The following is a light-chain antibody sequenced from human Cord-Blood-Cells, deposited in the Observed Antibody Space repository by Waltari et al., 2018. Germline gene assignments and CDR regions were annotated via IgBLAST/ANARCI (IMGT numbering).Light chain of an antibody. CDR3: QQYNNWPYS. J-gene: IGKJ2*03. CDR1: PSVSSN. V-gene: IGKV3-15*01. CDR2: GAS. Sequence: EIVMTHSPATLSVSPGERATFSCRASPSVSSNLAWYQQKPGQAPRLLIYGASTRATGIPARFSGSGSGTEFTLTISSLQSEDFAVYYCQQYNNWPYSFGQGTKLEIK.